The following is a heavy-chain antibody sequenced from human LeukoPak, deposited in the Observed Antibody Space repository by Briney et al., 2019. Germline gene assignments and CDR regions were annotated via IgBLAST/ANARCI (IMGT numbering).Heavy chain of an antibody. J-gene: IGHJ4*02. D-gene: IGHD6-19*01. Sequence: PSETLSLTCTVSGGSISSGGYYWSWIRQHPGKGLEWIGYIYYSGSTYYNPSLKSRVTISVDTSKNQFSLKLSSVTAADTAVYYCARWSEAAAFDHWGQGTLVTVSS. CDR1: GGSISSGGYY. CDR2: IYYSGST. CDR3: ARWSEAAAFDH. V-gene: IGHV4-31*03.